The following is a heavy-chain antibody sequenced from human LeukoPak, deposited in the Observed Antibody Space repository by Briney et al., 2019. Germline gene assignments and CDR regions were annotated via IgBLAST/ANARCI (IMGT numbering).Heavy chain of an antibody. CDR3: TRDSGTYNWFDP. V-gene: IGHV3-73*01. Sequence: GRSLRLSCAASGFTFSGSAIHWVRQSSGKGLEWVGQIDKKDKGYATATAYAASVKGRFTISRDDSINTAYLQMKSLKTEDTALYYCTRDSGTYNWFDPWGQGTPVIVSS. CDR2: IDKKDKGYATAT. J-gene: IGHJ5*02. CDR1: GFTFSGSA. D-gene: IGHD1-26*01.